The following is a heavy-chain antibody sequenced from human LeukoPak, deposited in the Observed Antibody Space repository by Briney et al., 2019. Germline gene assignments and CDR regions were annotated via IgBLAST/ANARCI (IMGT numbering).Heavy chain of an antibody. J-gene: IGHJ6*02. V-gene: IGHV1-18*01. CDR1: GYTFTSYG. CDR2: ISAYNGNT. D-gene: IGHD2-15*01. Sequence: ASVKVSCKASGYTFTSYGISWVRQAPGQGLEWMGWISAYNGNTNYAQKLQGRVTMTTDTSTSTAYMELRSLRSDDTAVYYCARDLRAYCSGGSCYINYYYYGMDVWGQGTTVTVSS. CDR3: ARDLRAYCSGGSCYINYYYYGMDV.